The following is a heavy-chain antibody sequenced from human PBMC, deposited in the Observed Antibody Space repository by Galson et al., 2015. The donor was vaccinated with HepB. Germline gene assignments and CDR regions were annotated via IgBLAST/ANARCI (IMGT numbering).Heavy chain of an antibody. CDR2: ISSSGSTVYYADSVKGRL. J-gene: IGHJ4*02. Sequence: SLRLSCAASGFTFSDYYMSWIRQAPGKGLEWVSYISSSGSTVYYADSVKGRLYYADSVKGRFTNSRDNAKNSLYLQMNSLRAEDTAVYYCARDFGGFSFDYWGQGTLATVSS. CDR1: GFTFSDYY. CDR3: ARDFGGFSFDY. V-gene: IGHV3-11*01. D-gene: IGHD2-15*01.